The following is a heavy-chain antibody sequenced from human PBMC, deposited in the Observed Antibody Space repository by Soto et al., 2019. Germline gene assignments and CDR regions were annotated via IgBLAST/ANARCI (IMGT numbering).Heavy chain of an antibody. J-gene: IGHJ5*02. Sequence: SVKVSCKASGGTFSSYAISRVRQAPGQGLEWMGGIIPIFGTANYAQKFQGRVTITADESTSTAYMELSSLRSEDTAVYYCAKDQLYIRGVIHNWFDPWGQGTLVTVSS. CDR3: AKDQLYIRGVIHNWFDP. CDR1: GGTFSSYA. CDR2: IIPIFGTA. V-gene: IGHV1-69*13. D-gene: IGHD3-10*02.